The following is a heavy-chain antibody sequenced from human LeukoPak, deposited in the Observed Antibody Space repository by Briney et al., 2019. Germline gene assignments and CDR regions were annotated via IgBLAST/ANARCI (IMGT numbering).Heavy chain of an antibody. Sequence: PPGGSLRLSCAASGFTFSPVWMHWVRQAPGKGLMWVSHIINDGSCTNYADSVKGRFTISRDIAKNTLYLQMNSLRAEDTGVYYCAKDHYWSIDYWGRGTLVTVSS. V-gene: IGHV3-74*01. CDR1: GFTFSPVW. CDR2: IINDGSCT. CDR3: AKDHYWSIDY. J-gene: IGHJ4*02. D-gene: IGHD3-3*01.